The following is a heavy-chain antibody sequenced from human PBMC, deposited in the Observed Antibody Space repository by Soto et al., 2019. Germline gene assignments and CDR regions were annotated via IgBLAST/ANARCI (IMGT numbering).Heavy chain of an antibody. V-gene: IGHV4-31*03. CDR2: IYYSGST. J-gene: IGHJ5*02. CDR3: ARVLRAGWFDP. CDR1: GGSISSGGYY. D-gene: IGHD2-15*01. Sequence: LPLTCTVSGGSISSGGYYLSWIRQHPGKGLEWIGYIYYSGSTYYNPSLKSRVTISVDTSKNQFSLKLSSVTAADTAVYYCARVLRAGWFDPWGQGTLVTVSS.